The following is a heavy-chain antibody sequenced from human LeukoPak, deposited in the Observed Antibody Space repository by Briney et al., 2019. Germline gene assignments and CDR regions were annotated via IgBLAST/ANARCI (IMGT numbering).Heavy chain of an antibody. J-gene: IGHJ4*02. CDR3: ARWDSSGFWSGYTYYFDY. Sequence: GGSLRLSCAASGFTFSSYVMNWVRQAPGKGLEWVSTISGGGSYIYYSDSVKGRFTISRDNAKNSLYLQMNSLRAEDTAVYYCARWDSSGFWSGYTYYFDYWGQGTLVTVSS. CDR2: ISGGGSYI. CDR1: GFTFSSYV. D-gene: IGHD3-3*01. V-gene: IGHV3-21*01.